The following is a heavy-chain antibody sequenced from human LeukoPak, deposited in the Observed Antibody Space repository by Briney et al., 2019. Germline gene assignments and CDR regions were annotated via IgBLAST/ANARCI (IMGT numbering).Heavy chain of an antibody. CDR1: GGSFSGYY. CDR2: INHSGST. V-gene: IGHV4-34*01. D-gene: IGHD2-21*02. CDR3: ARANCMGGGDCYTFDY. J-gene: IGHJ4*02. Sequence: SETLSLTCAVYGGSFSGYYWSWIRQPPGKGLEWIGEINHSGSTNYNPSLKSRVTISVDTSKNQFSLKLSSVTAADTAVYYCARANCMGGGDCYTFDYWGQGTLVTVSS.